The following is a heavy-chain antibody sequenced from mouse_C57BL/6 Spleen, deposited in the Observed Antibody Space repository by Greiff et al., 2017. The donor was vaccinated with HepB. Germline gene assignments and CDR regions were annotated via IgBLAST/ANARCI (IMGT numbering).Heavy chain of an antibody. CDR2: IDPSDSYT. D-gene: IGHD3-2*02. CDR1: GYTFTSYW. Sequence: QVQLQQPGAELVMPGASVKLSCKASGYTFTSYWMHWVKQRPGQGLEWIGEIDPSDSYTNYNQKFKGKSTLTVDKSSSTAYMQLSSLTSEDSAVYYCARSRDSSGPLFDYWGQGTTLTVSS. CDR3: ARSRDSSGPLFDY. V-gene: IGHV1-69*01. J-gene: IGHJ2*01.